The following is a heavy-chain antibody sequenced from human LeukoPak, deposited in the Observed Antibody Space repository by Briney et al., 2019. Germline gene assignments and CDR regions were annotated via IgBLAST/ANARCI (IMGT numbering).Heavy chain of an antibody. CDR3: ARVISSGYYYDY. D-gene: IGHD3-22*01. CDR1: GYTFTSYD. V-gene: IGHV1-8*01. CDR2: MNPNSGNT. Sequence: ASVKVSCKASGYTFTSYDINWVRQATGRGLEWMGWMNPNSGNTGYAQKFQGRVTMTRNTSISTAYMELSSLRSEDTAVYYCARVISSGYYYDYWGQGTLVTVSS. J-gene: IGHJ4*02.